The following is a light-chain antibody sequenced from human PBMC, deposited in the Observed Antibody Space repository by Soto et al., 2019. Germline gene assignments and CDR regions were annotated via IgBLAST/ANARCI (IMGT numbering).Light chain of an antibody. V-gene: IGLV2-14*01. Sequence: QSALTQPASVSGSPGQSITISCTGTSSDVGGYNYVSWYQQHPGIAPKLLIYGVTNRPSGVSTRFSGSKSGNTASLTISWLQAEDEADYHCSSYTIASTLLYLFGTGTKVTVL. CDR3: SSYTIASTLLYL. CDR2: GVT. J-gene: IGLJ1*01. CDR1: SSDVGGYNY.